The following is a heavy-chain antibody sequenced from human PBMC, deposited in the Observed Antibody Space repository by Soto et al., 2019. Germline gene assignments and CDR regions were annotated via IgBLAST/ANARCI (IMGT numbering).Heavy chain of an antibody. D-gene: IGHD6-13*01. CDR1: GFTFSSYG. CDR2: ISYDGSNK. CDR3: SSAGFDL. Sequence: QVQLVESGGGVVQPGRSLRLSCAASGFTFSSYGMHWVRQAPGKGLEWVAVISYDGSNKYYADSVKGRFTNSRDNSKNPLYLQMNSLRAEDTAVYYCSSAGFDLWGRGTLVTVSS. J-gene: IGHJ2*01. V-gene: IGHV3-30*03.